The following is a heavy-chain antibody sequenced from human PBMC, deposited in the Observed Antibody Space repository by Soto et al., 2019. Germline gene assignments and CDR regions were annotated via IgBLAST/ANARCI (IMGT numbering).Heavy chain of an antibody. CDR3: ARRARILYVRRNNWFDP. J-gene: IGHJ5*02. Sequence: QVQLVQSGAEVKKPGASVKVSCKASGYTFTSYDINWVRQATGQGLEWMGWMNPNSGNTGYAQKFQGRVTMTRNTSISTAYKELSSLRSEDTAVYYCARRARILYVRRNNWFDPWGQGTLVTVSS. V-gene: IGHV1-8*01. CDR1: GYTFTSYD. CDR2: MNPNSGNT. D-gene: IGHD2-15*01.